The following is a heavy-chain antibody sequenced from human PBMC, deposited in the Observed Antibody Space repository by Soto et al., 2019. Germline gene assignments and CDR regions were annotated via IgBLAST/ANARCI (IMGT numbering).Heavy chain of an antibody. CDR1: GFTFGDYA. D-gene: IGHD3-22*01. Sequence: GGSLRLSCTASGFTFGDYAMSWVRQAPGKGLEWVGFIRSKAYGGTTEYAASVKGRFTISRDDSKSLAYLQMNSLKTEDTAVYYCTIYYDSSGYYSNFQHWGQGTLVTVSS. J-gene: IGHJ1*01. CDR2: IRSKAYGGTT. CDR3: TIYYDSSGYYSNFQH. V-gene: IGHV3-49*04.